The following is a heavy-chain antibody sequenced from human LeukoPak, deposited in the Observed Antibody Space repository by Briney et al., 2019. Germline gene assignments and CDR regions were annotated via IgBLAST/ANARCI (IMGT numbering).Heavy chain of an antibody. V-gene: IGHV1-69*13. CDR3: ARIFGTTSRYYYYMDV. J-gene: IGHJ6*03. D-gene: IGHD1-7*01. CDR2: IIPIFGTA. Sequence: GASVKVSCKASGGTFSSYAISWVRQAPGQGLEWMGGIIPIFGTANYAQKFQGRGTITADESTSTAYMELSSLRSEDTAVYYRARIFGTTSRYYYYMDVWGKGTTVTVSS. CDR1: GGTFSSYA.